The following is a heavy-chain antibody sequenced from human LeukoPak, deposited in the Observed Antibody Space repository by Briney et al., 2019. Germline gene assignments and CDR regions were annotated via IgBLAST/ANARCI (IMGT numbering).Heavy chain of an antibody. V-gene: IGHV3-74*01. D-gene: IGHD2-15*01. J-gene: IGHJ4*02. CDR3: ARDNEYCTGGTCRLDY. Sequence: GSLRLSCASSGFTFSFYWMHWVRQAPGKGLVWVSRINNDGRSTSYAGSVKGRFTISRDNAKSTLYLQMNSLRAEDTAVYYCARDNEYCTGGTCRLDYWGQGALVTVSS. CDR1: GFTFSFYW. CDR2: INNDGRST.